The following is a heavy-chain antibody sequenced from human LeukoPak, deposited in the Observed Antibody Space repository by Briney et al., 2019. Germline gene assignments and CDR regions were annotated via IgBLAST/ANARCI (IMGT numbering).Heavy chain of an antibody. J-gene: IGHJ4*02. CDR1: GFTFSNYA. CDR3: ARDLDRYCSSSNCHSADY. D-gene: IGHD2-2*01. Sequence: GGSLRLSCAASGFTFSNYAMYWVRQAPGKGLEWVALISYAGSNKYYADSVKGRFTISRDNSKNTLYLQMSSLRVEDTAVYYCARDLDRYCSSSNCHSADYWGQGTLVTVSS. CDR2: ISYAGSNK. V-gene: IGHV3-30-3*01.